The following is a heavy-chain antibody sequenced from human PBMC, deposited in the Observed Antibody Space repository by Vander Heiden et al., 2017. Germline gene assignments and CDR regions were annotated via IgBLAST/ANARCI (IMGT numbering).Heavy chain of an antibody. V-gene: IGHV4-61*01. CDR3: ARQVPYYYDTSGYDHFDY. CDR2: IDYSGST. CDR1: GGSVSSASSY. D-gene: IGHD3-22*01. J-gene: IGHJ4*02. Sequence: QVQLQESGPGLVKPSETLSLTCTVSGGSVSSASSYWTWIRQPPGKGLEWIGYIDYSGSTNYNPSLKSRVTISVDTSKNQFSLKLSSVTAADTAVYYCARQVPYYYDTSGYDHFDYWGQGTLVTVSS.